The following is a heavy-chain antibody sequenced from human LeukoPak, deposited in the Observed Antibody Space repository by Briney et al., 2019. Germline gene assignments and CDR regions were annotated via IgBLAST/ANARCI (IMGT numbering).Heavy chain of an antibody. CDR1: GYTFTSYG. J-gene: IGHJ4*02. CDR3: ARLVVVPAAPYYCDY. CDR2: SSAYNGNT. D-gene: IGHD2-2*01. V-gene: IGHV1-18*04. Sequence: GASVKVSCKASGYTFTSYGISWVRQAPGQGLEWMGWSSAYNGNTNDAQKLQGRVTMTTDTSTSTAYMELRSLRSDDTAVYYCARLVVVPAAPYYCDYWGQGTLVTVSS.